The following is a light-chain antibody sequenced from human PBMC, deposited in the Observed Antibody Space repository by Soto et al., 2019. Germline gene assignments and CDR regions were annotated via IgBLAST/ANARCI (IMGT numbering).Light chain of an antibody. Sequence: EIVMTQSPATLSVSPGERATLSCRASQSISSSLAWYQQKPGQAPRLLIYGAYTRATAIPARFSGSWSGTEFTLTISSLQSEDFAVYYCQQYNNGPTYTFGQGTKLEIK. CDR2: GAY. V-gene: IGKV3-15*01. CDR3: QQYNNGPTYT. CDR1: QSISSS. J-gene: IGKJ2*01.